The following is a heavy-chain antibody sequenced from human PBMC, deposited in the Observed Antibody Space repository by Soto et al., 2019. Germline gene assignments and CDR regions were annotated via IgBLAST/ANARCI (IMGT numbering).Heavy chain of an antibody. CDR3: ARVAVGYYYMDV. J-gene: IGHJ6*03. CDR1: GFTFSNYW. V-gene: IGHV3-74*01. Sequence: EVQLVESGGGLVQPGGPLSLSCAAPGFTFSNYWMHWVRQVQGKGLVWVSRINSDGTRTNYADSVKGRLTISRDNAENTLYLQMNSLTAEDTAVYYCARVAVGYYYMDVWGKGTTVTVSS. CDR2: INSDGTRT.